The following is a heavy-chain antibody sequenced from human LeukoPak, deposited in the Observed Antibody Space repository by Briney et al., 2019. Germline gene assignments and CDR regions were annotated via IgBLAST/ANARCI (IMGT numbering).Heavy chain of an antibody. D-gene: IGHD3-16*02. CDR2: ISAFNGNT. CDR3: AREPGLARSSFFDY. CDR1: GYIFTSYG. Sequence: ASVKVSGKASGYIFTSYGVSWVRQAPGQGREWMGWISAFNGNTNYAQKSRGRVTMTTAPSTSTAYMELRNLRSDDTAFYYCAREPGLARSSFFDYWGQGTLVTVST. J-gene: IGHJ4*02. V-gene: IGHV1-18*01.